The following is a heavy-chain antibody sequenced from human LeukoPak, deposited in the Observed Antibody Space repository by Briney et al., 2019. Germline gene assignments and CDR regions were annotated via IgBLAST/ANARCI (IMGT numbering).Heavy chain of an antibody. V-gene: IGHV1-2*02. CDR2: INPNIGAT. D-gene: IGHD6-19*01. CDR3: ARDRVGSGWPRPFYFEN. Sequence: GASVKVSCKPSGYTFTGYYLHWVRQAPGQALEWMRWINPNIGATMYAQKFQGRVTMTRDTSNSTAYMELNSLRSDDTAVYYCARDRVGSGWPRPFYFENWGQGTLVTVSS. J-gene: IGHJ4*02. CDR1: GYTFTGYY.